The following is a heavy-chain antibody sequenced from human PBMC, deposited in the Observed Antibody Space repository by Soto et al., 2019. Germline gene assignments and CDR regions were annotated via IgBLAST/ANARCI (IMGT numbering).Heavy chain of an antibody. Sequence: HPGGSLRLSCAASGFTFSSYGMHWVRQAPGKGLEWVAVIWYDGSNKYYADSVKGRFTISRDNSKNTLYLQMNSLRAEDTAVYYCAKVGPHTAMDYYYGMDVWGQGTTVTVSS. D-gene: IGHD5-18*01. CDR1: GFTFSSYG. CDR2: IWYDGSNK. V-gene: IGHV3-33*06. CDR3: AKVGPHTAMDYYYGMDV. J-gene: IGHJ6*02.